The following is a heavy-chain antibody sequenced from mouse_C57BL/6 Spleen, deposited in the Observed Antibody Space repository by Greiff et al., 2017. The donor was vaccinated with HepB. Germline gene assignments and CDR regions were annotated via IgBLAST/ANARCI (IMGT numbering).Heavy chain of an antibody. Sequence: EVQLQQSGPGLVKPSQSLSLTCSVTGYSITSGYYWNWIRQFPGNKLEWMGYISYDGSNNYNPSLKNRISITRYTSKNQFFLKLNSVTTEDTATYYCAREDWEGFAYWGQGTLVTVSA. CDR2: ISYDGSN. CDR1: GYSITSGYY. D-gene: IGHD4-1*01. V-gene: IGHV3-6*01. J-gene: IGHJ3*01. CDR3: AREDWEGFAY.